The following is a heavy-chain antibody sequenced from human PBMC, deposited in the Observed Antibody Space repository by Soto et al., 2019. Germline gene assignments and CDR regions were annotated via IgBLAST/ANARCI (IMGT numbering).Heavy chain of an antibody. CDR2: IYSAGST. D-gene: IGHD5-18*01. V-gene: IGHV3-66*01. J-gene: IGHJ6*02. Sequence: GGSLRLSCAASEFTVSSNYMTWVRQAPGKGLEWVSVIYSAGSTYYADSVKGRFTISRDKSKNILYLQMNSLRAEDTAVYYCSRADRYNYGYYGMDVWGQGTTVTVSS. CDR1: EFTVSSNY. CDR3: SRADRYNYGYYGMDV.